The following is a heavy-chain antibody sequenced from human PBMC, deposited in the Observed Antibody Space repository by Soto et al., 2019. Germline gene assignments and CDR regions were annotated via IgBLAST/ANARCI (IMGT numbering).Heavy chain of an antibody. D-gene: IGHD6-13*01. J-gene: IGHJ6*02. V-gene: IGHV4-61*01. CDR1: GGSGGSGSDC. CDR2: IYYSGST. Sequence: SETLSLTCTVSGGSGGSGSDCWSWIRQPPGKGLEWIGYIYYSGSTNYNPSLKSRVTISVDTSKNQFSLKLSSVTAADTAVYYCARDLGLSRMGFRQLVQNYYYGMDVWGQGTTVTVSS. CDR3: ARDLGLSRMGFRQLVQNYYYGMDV.